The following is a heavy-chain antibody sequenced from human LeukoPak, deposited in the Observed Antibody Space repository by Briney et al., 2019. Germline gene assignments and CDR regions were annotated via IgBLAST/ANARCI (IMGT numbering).Heavy chain of an antibody. V-gene: IGHV3-49*04. CDR2: IRSQSYGEMT. Sequence: GGSLRLSCTGSGFSFGDFALSWVRQAPGKGLEWVGLIRSQSYGEMTYYAASVKGRFSLSRDNSKRIAYLRMSSLKTEDTAVYYCSLWREDLTGYYPIDFWGQGPLVSVSS. CDR3: SLWREDLTGYYPIDF. CDR1: GFSFGDFA. J-gene: IGHJ4*02. D-gene: IGHD3-22*01.